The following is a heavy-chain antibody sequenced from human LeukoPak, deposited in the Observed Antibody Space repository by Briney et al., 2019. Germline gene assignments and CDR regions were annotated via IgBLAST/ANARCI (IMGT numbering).Heavy chain of an antibody. J-gene: IGHJ4*02. D-gene: IGHD1-26*01. Sequence: SETLSLTCTVAGGSISSYYWSWIRQPPGKGLEWIAYIYYSGSTNYNPSLKSRVTISVDTSKNQFSLKLSSVTAADTAVYYCAKHKRYSGSYSGDFDSRGQGTQVTVSS. CDR1: GGSISSYY. V-gene: IGHV4-59*08. CDR2: IYYSGST. CDR3: AKHKRYSGSYSGDFDS.